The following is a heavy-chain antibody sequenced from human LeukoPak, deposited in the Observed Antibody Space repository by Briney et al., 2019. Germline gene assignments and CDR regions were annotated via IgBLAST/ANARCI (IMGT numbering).Heavy chain of an antibody. CDR1: GFTFGDYY. Sequence: GGSLRLSGAASGFTFGDYYMSWIRQAPGKGLEWVSYISSSGSTIYYADSVKGRFTISRDNAKNSLYLQMNSLRAEDTAVYYCAKTASTSWGYFDYWGQGTLVTVSS. J-gene: IGHJ4*02. CDR3: AKTASTSWGYFDY. V-gene: IGHV3-11*01. CDR2: ISSSGSTI. D-gene: IGHD2-2*01.